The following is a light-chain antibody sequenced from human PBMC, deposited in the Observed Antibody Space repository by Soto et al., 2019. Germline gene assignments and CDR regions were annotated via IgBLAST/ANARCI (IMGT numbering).Light chain of an antibody. Sequence: QSVLTQPRSVSGSPGQSVTISCTGTSSNVGNYNCVSWYQQHPGRAPKLMIFDVSKRPSGVPDRFSGSKSGNTASLTISGLQAEDEADYYCCSYAGTYTFVFGGGTKLTVL. CDR2: DVS. J-gene: IGLJ2*01. CDR3: CSYAGTYTFV. CDR1: SSNVGNYNC. V-gene: IGLV2-11*01.